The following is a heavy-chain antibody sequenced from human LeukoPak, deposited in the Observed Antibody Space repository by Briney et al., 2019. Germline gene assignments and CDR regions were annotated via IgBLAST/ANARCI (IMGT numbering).Heavy chain of an antibody. CDR1: GGSVSSNSYY. D-gene: IGHD3-22*01. V-gene: IGHV4-61*01. J-gene: IGHJ5*02. CDR2: IDYTGSA. Sequence: SETLSLTCTVSGGSVSSNSYYWSWVRQPPGKGLEWIGFIDYTGSANYNPSLKSRVTISLDTSKNQFSVKVMSVTAADTAVYYCAREPGFDSSGYLNWFDPWGQGTLVTVSS. CDR3: AREPGFDSSGYLNWFDP.